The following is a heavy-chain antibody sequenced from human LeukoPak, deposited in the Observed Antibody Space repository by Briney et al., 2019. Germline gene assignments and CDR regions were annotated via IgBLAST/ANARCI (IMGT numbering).Heavy chain of an antibody. CDR1: GFGFGSYG. CDR2: ISRNGDYI. Sequence: PGGSLRLSCAASGFGFGSYGMNWVRQAPGKGPEWVSSISRNGDYIDYAASLKGRFIISRDNANKSLSLEMNSLRVEDTALYFCARDVGGDSTGFWYFDLWGRGTLVTVSS. CDR3: ARDVGGDSTGFWYFDL. D-gene: IGHD3-22*01. J-gene: IGHJ2*01. V-gene: IGHV3-21*01.